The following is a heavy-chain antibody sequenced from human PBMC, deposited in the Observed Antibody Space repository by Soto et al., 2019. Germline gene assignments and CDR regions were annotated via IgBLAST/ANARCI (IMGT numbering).Heavy chain of an antibody. CDR2: IYYSGST. D-gene: IGHD2-21*02. V-gene: IGHV4-30-4*01. J-gene: IGHJ5*02. Sequence: SETLSLNCTVSGGSISSGDYYWSWIRQPPGKGLEWIGYIYYSGSTYYNPSLKSRVTISVDTSKTQFSLKLSSVTAADTAVYYCAREDYCGGDCPPWGQGSLVTVSS. CDR1: GGSISSGDYY. CDR3: AREDYCGGDCPP.